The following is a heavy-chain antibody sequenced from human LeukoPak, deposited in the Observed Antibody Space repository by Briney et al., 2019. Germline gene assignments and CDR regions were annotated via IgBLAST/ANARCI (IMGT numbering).Heavy chain of an antibody. CDR2: VSGSAGRT. J-gene: IGHJ6*03. D-gene: IGHD2-8*01. CDR3: AKNRCHCVNGVCHKYYYMDV. Sequence: GGSLRLSCAASGFTFSSYAMTWVRQAPGKGLEWVSTVSGSAGRTDYADSVKGRFPISRDNLKNTLYLQMNSLRAEDTAEYYFAKNRCHCVNGVCHKYYYMDVWGKGTTVTVSS. CDR1: GFTFSSYA. V-gene: IGHV3-23*01.